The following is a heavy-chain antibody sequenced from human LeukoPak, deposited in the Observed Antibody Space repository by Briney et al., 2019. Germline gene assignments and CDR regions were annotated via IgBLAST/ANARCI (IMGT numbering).Heavy chain of an antibody. J-gene: IGHJ4*02. CDR3: ARDLSDMITFGGVIGHLDY. D-gene: IGHD3-16*02. V-gene: IGHV1-46*01. CDR2: INPSGGST. Sequence: VASVKVSCKASGYTFTDYYMQWVRQAPGQGLEWMGIINPSGGSTSYAQKFQGRVTMTRDTSTSTVYMELSSLRSEDTAVYYCARDLSDMITFGGVIGHLDYWGQGTLVTVSS. CDR1: GYTFTDYY.